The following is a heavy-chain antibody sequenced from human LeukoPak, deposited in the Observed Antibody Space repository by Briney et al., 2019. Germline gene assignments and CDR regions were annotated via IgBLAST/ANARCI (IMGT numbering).Heavy chain of an antibody. V-gene: IGHV1-2*02. D-gene: IGHD6-13*01. J-gene: IGHJ4*02. CDR1: GGTFSSYA. Sequence: ASVKVSCKASGGTFSSYAISWVRQAPGQGLEWMGWINPNSGGTNYAQKFQGRVTMTRDTSISTAYMELSRLRSDDTAVYFCARAIATAPGFWGQGTLVTVSS. CDR3: ARAIATAPGF. CDR2: INPNSGGT.